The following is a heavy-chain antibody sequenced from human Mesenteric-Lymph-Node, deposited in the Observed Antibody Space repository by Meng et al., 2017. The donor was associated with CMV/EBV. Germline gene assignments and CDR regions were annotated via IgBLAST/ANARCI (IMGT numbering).Heavy chain of an antibody. CDR2: ISHTGGTI. CDR3: ARIESVRYTSPASFFDS. Sequence: GESLKISCTSSGFTFSDHYMNWIRQAPGKGLEWVSHISHTGGTIYYADSVRGRFTISRDNAKNSLYLHMNSLRAEDTAVYYCARIESVRYTSPASFFDSWGQGTLVTVSS. D-gene: IGHD2-2*01. J-gene: IGHJ4*02. CDR1: GFTFSDHY. V-gene: IGHV3-11*04.